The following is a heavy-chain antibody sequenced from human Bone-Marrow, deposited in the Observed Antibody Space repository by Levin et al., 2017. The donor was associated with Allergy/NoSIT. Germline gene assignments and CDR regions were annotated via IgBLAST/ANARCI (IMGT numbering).Heavy chain of an antibody. J-gene: IGHJ3*02. D-gene: IGHD5-18*01. CDR2: IGTAGDT. V-gene: IGHV3-13*01. CDR1: GFTFRTHD. Sequence: GGSLRLSCAASGFTFRTHDMHWVRQGTGKGLEWVSTIGTAGDTYYPDSVRGRFTISRENAKNALFLQMNGLSAGDTAVYYCARYNYEYNALDIWGQGTMVTVSS. CDR3: ARYNYEYNALDI.